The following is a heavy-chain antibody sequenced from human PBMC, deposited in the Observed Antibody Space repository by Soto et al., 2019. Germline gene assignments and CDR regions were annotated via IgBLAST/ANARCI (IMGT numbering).Heavy chain of an antibody. CDR3: AHAYGGTSWPNDAFDV. CDR2: LYWDDDQ. Sequence: QITLKESGPTLVKPTQTLTLTCTFSGFSLSADGVGVGWIRQPPGKALEWLALLYWDDDQRYSPSLTTRLTITKYTTQNQVVLTMTNMDPVDTATYYCAHAYGGTSWPNDAFDVWGQGTLVTVSS. D-gene: IGHD2-2*01. CDR1: GFSLSADGVG. V-gene: IGHV2-5*02. J-gene: IGHJ3*01.